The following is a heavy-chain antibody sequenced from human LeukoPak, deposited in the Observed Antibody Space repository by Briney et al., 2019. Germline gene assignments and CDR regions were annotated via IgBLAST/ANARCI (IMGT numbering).Heavy chain of an antibody. CDR3: AKGGGGRLMYYYYMDV. J-gene: IGHJ6*03. D-gene: IGHD3-16*01. Sequence: GRSLRLSCAASGFIFDDYAMHSVRQAPGKGLEWVSGITWNSDSIDYADSVKGRFTISRDNAKNSLYLQMNSLRAEDMALYYCAKGGGGRLMYYYYMDVWGKGTTVTVSS. V-gene: IGHV3-9*03. CDR2: ITWNSDSI. CDR1: GFIFDDYA.